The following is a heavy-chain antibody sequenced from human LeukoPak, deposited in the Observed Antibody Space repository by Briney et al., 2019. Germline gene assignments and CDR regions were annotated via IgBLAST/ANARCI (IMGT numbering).Heavy chain of an antibody. CDR1: GFTFSSYS. CDR2: ISSSSSYI. D-gene: IGHD3-22*01. Sequence: GESLRLSCAASGFTFSSYSMNWVRQAPGKGLEWVSSISSSSSYIYYADSVKGRFTISRDNAKKSLYLQMNSLRAEDTALYYCAKASGYLTSTWFDPWGQGTLVTVSS. J-gene: IGHJ5*02. V-gene: IGHV3-21*04. CDR3: AKASGYLTSTWFDP.